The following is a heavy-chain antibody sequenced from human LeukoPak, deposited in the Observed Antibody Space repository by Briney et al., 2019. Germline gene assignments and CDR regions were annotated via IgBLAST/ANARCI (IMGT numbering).Heavy chain of an antibody. CDR3: AREGRSDYYGSAKEPYYYYGMDV. D-gene: IGHD3-10*01. J-gene: IGHJ6*02. CDR2: ISGSGGST. V-gene: IGHV3-23*01. CDR1: GFTFSSYA. Sequence: GGSLRLSCAASGFTFSSYAMSWVRQAPGKGLEWVSAISGSGGSTYYADSVKGRFTISRDNSKNTLYLQMNSLRAEDTAVYYCAREGRSDYYGSAKEPYYYYGMDVWGQGTTVTVSS.